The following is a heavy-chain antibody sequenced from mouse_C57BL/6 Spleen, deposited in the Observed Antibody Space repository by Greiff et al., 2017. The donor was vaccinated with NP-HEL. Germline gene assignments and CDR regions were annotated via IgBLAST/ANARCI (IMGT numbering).Heavy chain of an antibody. CDR3: ARSGSREALDY. J-gene: IGHJ2*01. CDR1: GYTFTSYC. V-gene: IGHV1-55*01. CDR2: IYPGSGST. Sequence: QVQLQQPGAELVKPGASVKMSCKASGYTFTSYCITWVKQRPGQGLEWIGDIYPGSGSTNYNEKFKSKATLTVDTSSSTAYMQLSSLTSEDSAVYYCARSGSREALDYWGQGTTLTVSS. D-gene: IGHD1-1*01.